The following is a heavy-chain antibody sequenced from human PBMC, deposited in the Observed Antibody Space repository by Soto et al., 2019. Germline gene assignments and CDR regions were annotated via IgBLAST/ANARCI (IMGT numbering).Heavy chain of an antibody. Sequence: QVQLVQSGVEVKKPGASVKVSCKASGYTFTNYAISWVRQAPGRGLEWMGWVNTYNGNPNYAQIFQGRVTMTTDTSTGTAYMELRTPKSADSAVYYCARDSQYSTDWQRFDSWGQGTLVTVSS. CDR2: VNTYNGNP. CDR1: GYTFTNYA. J-gene: IGHJ4*02. CDR3: ARDSQYSTDWQRFDS. V-gene: IGHV1-18*01. D-gene: IGHD6-6*01.